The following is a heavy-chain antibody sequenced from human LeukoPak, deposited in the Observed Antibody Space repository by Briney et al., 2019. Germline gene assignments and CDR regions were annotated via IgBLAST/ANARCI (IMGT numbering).Heavy chain of an antibody. J-gene: IGHJ4*02. V-gene: IGHV3-23*01. CDR2: ISGGGDIT. D-gene: IGHD2-21*01. Sequence: GGSQRLSCAASDFTFTTYAMTWVRQAPGKGLEWVSSISGGGDITYYTDSVKGRFTISRDNSKNTLYMEMKSLRAEDTAVYYCAKASSLLRGPMVIYYFDFWGQGTLVTVSS. CDR1: DFTFTTYA. CDR3: AKASSLLRGPMVIYYFDF.